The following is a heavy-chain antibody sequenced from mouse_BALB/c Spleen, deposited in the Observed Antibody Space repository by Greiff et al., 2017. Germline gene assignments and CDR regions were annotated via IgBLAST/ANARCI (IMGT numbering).Heavy chain of an antibody. CDR3: VRHDDYEDAMDY. J-gene: IGHJ4*01. CDR2: IRSKSNNYAT. Sequence: GGGLVQPKGSLKLSCAASGFTFNTYAMNWVRQAPGKGLEWVARIRSKSNNYATYYADSVKDRFTISRDDSQSMLYLQMNNLKTEDTAMYYCVRHDDYEDAMDYWGQGTSVTVSS. D-gene: IGHD2-4*01. V-gene: IGHV10-1*02. CDR1: GFTFNTYA.